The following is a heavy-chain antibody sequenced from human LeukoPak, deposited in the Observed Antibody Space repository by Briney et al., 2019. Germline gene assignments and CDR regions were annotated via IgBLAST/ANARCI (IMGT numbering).Heavy chain of an antibody. J-gene: IGHJ6*02. D-gene: IGHD3-10*01. CDR1: GFTFSTYW. CDR3: ARADYGSGSYYLYYYYGMDV. Sequence: GGSLRLSCAASGFTFSTYWMTWVRQAPGKGLEWVAVISYDGTNKYYADSVKGRFAISRDNSKDTLNLQMNSLRAEDTAVYYCARADYGSGSYYLYYYYGMDVWGQGTTVTVSS. CDR2: ISYDGTNK. V-gene: IGHV3-30*09.